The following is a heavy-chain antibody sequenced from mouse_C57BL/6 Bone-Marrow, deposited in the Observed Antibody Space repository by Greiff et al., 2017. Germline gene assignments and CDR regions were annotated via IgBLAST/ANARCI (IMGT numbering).Heavy chain of an antibody. CDR2: ISDGGSYT. Sequence: EVNLVESGGGLVKPGGSLKLSCAASGFTFSSYAMSWVRQTPEKRLEWVATISDGGSYTYYPDNVKGRFTISRDNAKNNLYLQMGHLKSEDTAMYYCARIYYYGLFDYWGQGTTLTVAS. CDR3: ARIYYYGLFDY. D-gene: IGHD1-1*01. V-gene: IGHV5-4*03. CDR1: GFTFSSYA. J-gene: IGHJ2*01.